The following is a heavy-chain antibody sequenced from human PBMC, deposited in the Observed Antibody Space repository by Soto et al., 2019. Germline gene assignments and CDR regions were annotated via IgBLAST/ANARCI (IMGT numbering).Heavy chain of an antibody. Sequence: SETLSLTCTVSGGSISSGGYYWSWIRQHPGKGLEWIGYIYYSGSTYYNPSLKSRVTISVDTSKNQFSLKLSSVTAADTAVYYCARRGEYCSGGSCVRPYYYYMDVWGKGTTVTVSS. V-gene: IGHV4-31*03. D-gene: IGHD2-15*01. J-gene: IGHJ6*03. CDR2: IYYSGST. CDR1: GGSISSGGYY. CDR3: ARRGEYCSGGSCVRPYYYYMDV.